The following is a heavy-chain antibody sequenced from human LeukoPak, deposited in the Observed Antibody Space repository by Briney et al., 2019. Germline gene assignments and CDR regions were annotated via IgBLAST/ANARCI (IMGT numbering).Heavy chain of an antibody. J-gene: IGHJ4*02. Sequence: PSETLSLTCTVSGDSISSSSFYWGWIRQPPGKGLEWIGSIYYTGSTYYNPSPMSRITISVDTSKNQFALKLNSVTSADTAVYYCARHTNRCRYEDYWGQGTLVAVSS. V-gene: IGHV4-39*01. CDR1: GDSISSSSFY. D-gene: IGHD1-14*01. CDR2: IYYTGST. CDR3: ARHTNRCRYEDY.